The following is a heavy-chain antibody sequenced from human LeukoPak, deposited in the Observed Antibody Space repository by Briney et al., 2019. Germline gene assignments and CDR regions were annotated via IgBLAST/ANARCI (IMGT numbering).Heavy chain of an antibody. CDR2: ISGSNGNT. J-gene: IGHJ4*02. CDR1: GYTFTTSG. D-gene: IGHD3-10*01. Sequence: GASVTVSCKASGYTFTTSGISWVRQAPGQGLEWMGWISGSNGNTNYAQSFQGRVTMTTDTSTGTAYMELRSLRSDDTATYYCARDYYYGSGSYYSFDHWGQGTLVTVSS. CDR3: ARDYYYGSGSYYSFDH. V-gene: IGHV1-18*01.